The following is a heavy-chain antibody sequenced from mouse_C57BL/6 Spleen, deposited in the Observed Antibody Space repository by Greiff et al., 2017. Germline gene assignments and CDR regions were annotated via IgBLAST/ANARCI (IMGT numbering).Heavy chain of an antibody. CDR3: SSPSKFTTVPWFAY. V-gene: IGHV5-12*01. CDR1: GFTFSDYY. CDR2: ISTGGGGT. Sequence: DVLLVESGGGLVQPGGSLKLSCAASGFTFSDYYMYWVRQTPEPRLEWVAYISTGGGGTYYPDTVKGRFTISRDNAKNTLYLQMSRLMSEDTAMYYCSSPSKFTTVPWFAYWGQGTLVTVSA. D-gene: IGHD1-1*01. J-gene: IGHJ3*01.